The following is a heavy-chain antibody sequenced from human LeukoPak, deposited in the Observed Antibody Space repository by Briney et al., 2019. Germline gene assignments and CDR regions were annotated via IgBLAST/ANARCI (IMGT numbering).Heavy chain of an antibody. CDR1: GFTFSTYG. V-gene: IGHV3-33*02. J-gene: IGHJ4*02. CDR2: IWFDGTNE. D-gene: IGHD4-23*01. CDR3: ARHYGGKEDSVHFDY. Sequence: QPGRSLRLSCTASGFTFSTYGMHWVRQAPGKGLEWLAGIWFDGTNEYYADSAKGRFTISRHNSKNTLFLQMNSLRADDTAVYYCARHYGGKEDSVHFDYWGQGTLVTVSS.